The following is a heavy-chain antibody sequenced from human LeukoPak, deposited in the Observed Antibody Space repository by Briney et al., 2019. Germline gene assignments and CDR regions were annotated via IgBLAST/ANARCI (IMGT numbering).Heavy chain of an antibody. D-gene: IGHD6-19*01. J-gene: IGHJ6*03. V-gene: IGHV4-34*01. CDR3: AREAVAGTGYYYYYMDV. Sequence: PSETLSLTCAVYGGSFRSYYWSWIRQPPGKGLEWIGEINHSGSTNYNPSLKSRVTISGDTSKNQFSLKLSSVTAADTAVYYRAREAVAGTGYYYYYMDVRGKGTTVTVSS. CDR1: GGSFRSYY. CDR2: INHSGST.